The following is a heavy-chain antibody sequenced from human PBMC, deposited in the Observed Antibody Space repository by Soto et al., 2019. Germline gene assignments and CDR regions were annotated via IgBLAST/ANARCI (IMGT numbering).Heavy chain of an antibody. CDR2: INPSSGGT. Sequence: ASVKVSCKASGYPFTGPYIYWVRQAPGQGLEWMGWINPSSGGTEFAEKFQGRVTVTRGTPIRTVFLELNSLTSDDTGVYFCARDFRTYSHGVDVWGQGTAVTVSS. J-gene: IGHJ6*02. D-gene: IGHD4-4*01. V-gene: IGHV1-2*02. CDR1: GYPFTGPY. CDR3: ARDFRTYSHGVDV.